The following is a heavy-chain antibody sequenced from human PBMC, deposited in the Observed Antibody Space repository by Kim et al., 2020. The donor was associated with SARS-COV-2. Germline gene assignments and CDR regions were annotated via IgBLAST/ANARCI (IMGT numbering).Heavy chain of an antibody. J-gene: IGHJ4*02. D-gene: IGHD1-26*01. V-gene: IGHV4-4*02. CDR3: ARLRTDTGNYFLFVY. Sequence: SETLSLTCAVSGDSITTTNWWSWVRQPPGKGLEWVGVIYHSGNTNYSPSLKSRVTISVDKSKNQFSLRLYSVTAADTAVYYCARLRTDTGNYFLFVYWGQETLVTLSS. CDR2: IYHSGNT. CDR1: GDSITTTNW.